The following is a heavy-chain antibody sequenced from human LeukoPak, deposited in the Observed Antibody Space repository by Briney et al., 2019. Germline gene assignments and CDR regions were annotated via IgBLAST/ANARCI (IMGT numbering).Heavy chain of an antibody. J-gene: IGHJ4*02. V-gene: IGHV3-66*02. CDR3: ARGRRDGYNLCSFDY. CDR2: IYSGGST. CDR1: GFTVSSNY. D-gene: IGHD5-24*01. Sequence: AGGSLRLSCAASGFTVSSNYMSWVRQAPGKGLEWVSVIYSGGSTYYADSVKGRFTISRDNTKNTLYLQMNSLRGEDTAVYYCARGRRDGYNLCSFDYWGQGTLVTVSS.